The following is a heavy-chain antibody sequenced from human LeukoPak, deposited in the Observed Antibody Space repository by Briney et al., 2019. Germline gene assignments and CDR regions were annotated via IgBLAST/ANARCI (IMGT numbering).Heavy chain of an antibody. Sequence: GASVKVSCKASGYTITSYGISWVQQAPGQGLERMGWISAYNGNTNYAQKLQGRVTMTTDTSTSTAYMELRSLRSDDTAVYYCARSRAVAGTSYFDYWGQGTLVTVSS. CDR1: GYTITSYG. D-gene: IGHD6-19*01. J-gene: IGHJ4*02. CDR3: ARSRAVAGTSYFDY. CDR2: ISAYNGNT. V-gene: IGHV1-18*01.